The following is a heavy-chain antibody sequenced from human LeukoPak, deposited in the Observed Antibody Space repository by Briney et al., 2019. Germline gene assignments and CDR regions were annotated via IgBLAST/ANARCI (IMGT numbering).Heavy chain of an antibody. D-gene: IGHD1-1*01. Sequence: SQTLSLTCAISGDSVSTSSVAWNWIRPSPSRSLEWLGRTYYRSKWNNDYAVSVKSRIIINPDTSKNQFSLQLNSVTPEDTAVYYCARYNWNGGRAFDVWGQGIMVTVSS. J-gene: IGHJ3*01. V-gene: IGHV6-1*01. CDR1: GDSVSTSSVA. CDR2: TYYRSKWNN. CDR3: ARYNWNGGRAFDV.